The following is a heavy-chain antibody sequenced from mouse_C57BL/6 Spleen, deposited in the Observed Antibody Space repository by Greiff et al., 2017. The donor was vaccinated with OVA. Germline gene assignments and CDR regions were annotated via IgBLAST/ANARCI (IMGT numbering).Heavy chain of an antibody. CDR2: IDPSDSET. D-gene: IGHD5-1*01. V-gene: IGHV1-52*01. Sequence: VQLQQPGAELVRPGSSVKLSCKASGYTFTSYWMHWVKQRPIQGLEWIGNIDPSDSETHYNQKFKDKATLTVDKSSSTAYMQLSSLTSEDSAVYYCARGDLPYYFDYWGQGTTLTVSS. CDR1: GYTFTSYW. CDR3: ARGDLPYYFDY. J-gene: IGHJ2*01.